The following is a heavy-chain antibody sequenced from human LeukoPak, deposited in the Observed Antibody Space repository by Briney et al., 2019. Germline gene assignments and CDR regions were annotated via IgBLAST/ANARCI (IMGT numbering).Heavy chain of an antibody. J-gene: IGHJ4*02. D-gene: IGHD2-2*01. CDR3: AKFNRQYCSSISCYGGFDY. CDR2: IRNDGSNK. Sequence: GGSLRLSCAASGFTFSSYGMDWVRQAPGKGLEWVAFIRNDGSNKYYADSVKGRFTISRDNSKNTLYQQMNSLRAEDTAVYYCAKFNRQYCSSISCYGGFDYWGQGTLVTVSS. CDR1: GFTFSSYG. V-gene: IGHV3-30*02.